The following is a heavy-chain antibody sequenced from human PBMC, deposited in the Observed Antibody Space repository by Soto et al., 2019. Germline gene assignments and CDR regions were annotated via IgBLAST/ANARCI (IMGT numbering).Heavy chain of an antibody. Sequence: QITLKESGPTLVKPTQTLTLTCTFSDFSLSTSGVGVGWIRQPPGKALEWLALIYWDDDKRYSPSLKSRLTITKDTSKNQVVLTMTNMDPVDTATYCCAHIMITFGGVMRKDAFDIWGQGTMVTISS. D-gene: IGHD3-16*01. V-gene: IGHV2-5*02. CDR1: DFSLSTSGVG. CDR2: IYWDDDK. J-gene: IGHJ3*02. CDR3: AHIMITFGGVMRKDAFDI.